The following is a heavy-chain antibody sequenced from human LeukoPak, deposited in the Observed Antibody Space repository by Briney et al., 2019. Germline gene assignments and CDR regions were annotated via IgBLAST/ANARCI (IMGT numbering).Heavy chain of an antibody. D-gene: IGHD5-18*01. J-gene: IGHJ4*02. V-gene: IGHV3-23*01. Sequence: RGSLRLSCAASEFTFSSYAMSWVRQAPGKGLEWVSVISGSGGSTYYADSVKGRFTISRDNSKNTLYMQMNSLRAEDTAVYYCAKDFGYSYGYGFFDYWGQGTLVTVSS. CDR2: ISGSGGST. CDR1: EFTFSSYA. CDR3: AKDFGYSYGYGFFDY.